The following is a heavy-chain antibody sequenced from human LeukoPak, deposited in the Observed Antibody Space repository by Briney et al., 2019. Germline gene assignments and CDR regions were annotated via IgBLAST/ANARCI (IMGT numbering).Heavy chain of an antibody. CDR1: GLTVSSND. D-gene: IGHD3-22*01. CDR3: AKSLMIVVLNSFDY. Sequence: LSGGSLRLSCAASGLTVSSNDMSWVRQAPGKGLEWVALISYDGSNKYYADSVKGRFTISRDNSKNTLYLQMNSLRAEDTAVYSCAKSLMIVVLNSFDYWGQGTLVTVSS. J-gene: IGHJ4*02. CDR2: ISYDGSNK. V-gene: IGHV3-30*18.